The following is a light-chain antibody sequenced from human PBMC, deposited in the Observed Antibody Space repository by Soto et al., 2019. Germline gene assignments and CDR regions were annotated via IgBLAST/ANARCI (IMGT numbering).Light chain of an antibody. CDR1: SSDLAIYNY. CDR2: QVT. J-gene: IGLJ1*01. Sequence: QSVLTQPASVSGSPGQSITISCTGTSSDLAIYNYVSWYQQQPGKAPKLMIYQVTNRPSGVSNRFSGSRSGNTASLTISGLQAEDEADYYCSSYTTARTQVFGTGTKLTVL. CDR3: SSYTTARTQV. V-gene: IGLV2-14*01.